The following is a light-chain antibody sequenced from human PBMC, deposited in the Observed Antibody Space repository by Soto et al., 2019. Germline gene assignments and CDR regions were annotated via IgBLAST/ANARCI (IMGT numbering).Light chain of an antibody. V-gene: IGKV3-20*01. Sequence: EIVLTQSPGTLSLSPGEGATLSCRASQSVSSSYLAWYQQKPGQAPRLLIFGASNRATGIPDRFSGSGSATDFTLTITRLEPEDFVVYYCQQYGRSPLTFGQGTKVEFK. CDR2: GAS. CDR1: QSVSSSY. CDR3: QQYGRSPLT. J-gene: IGKJ1*01.